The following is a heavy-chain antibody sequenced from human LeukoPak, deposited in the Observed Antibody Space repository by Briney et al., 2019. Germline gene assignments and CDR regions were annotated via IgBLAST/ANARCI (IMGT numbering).Heavy chain of an antibody. CDR2: IYTSGST. J-gene: IGHJ3*02. D-gene: IGHD1-26*01. V-gene: IGHV4-38-2*01. Sequence: PSETLSLTCAVSSYSISSGYYWGWIRQPPGKGLEWIGRIYTSGSTNYNPSLKSRVTISVDTSKNQFSLKLSSVTAADTAVYYCARISGIMGANDAFDIWGQGTMVTVSS. CDR3: ARISGIMGANDAFDI. CDR1: SYSISSGYY.